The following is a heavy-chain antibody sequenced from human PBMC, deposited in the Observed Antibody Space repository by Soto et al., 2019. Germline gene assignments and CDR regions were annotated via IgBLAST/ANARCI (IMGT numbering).Heavy chain of an antibody. J-gene: IGHJ4*02. CDR3: ARDRCYGSTFDY. CDR2: INHSGST. CDR1: GGSFSGYY. D-gene: IGHD4-17*01. V-gene: IGHV4-34*01. Sequence: QVQLQQWGAGLLKPSETLSLTCAVYGGSFSGYYWSWIRQPPGKGLEWIGEINHSGSTNYNPSLKRRVTISVDTSKNQFSLKLSSVTAADTAVYYCARDRCYGSTFDYWGQGTLVTVSS.